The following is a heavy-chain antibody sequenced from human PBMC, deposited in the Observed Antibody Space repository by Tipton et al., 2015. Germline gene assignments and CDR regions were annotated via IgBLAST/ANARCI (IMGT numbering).Heavy chain of an antibody. Sequence: LRLSCSVSSDSISKYYWSWIRQPPGKELEWIGYIQFSGATNYNPSLESRVSISVDTSKTQFSLNLSSVTAADTAVYFCARDAWAGDSRGFYYIYWGQGTLVRVSS. V-gene: IGHV4-59*01. CDR1: SDSISKYY. CDR2: IQFSGAT. D-gene: IGHD3-22*01. J-gene: IGHJ4*02. CDR3: ARDAWAGDSRGFYYIY.